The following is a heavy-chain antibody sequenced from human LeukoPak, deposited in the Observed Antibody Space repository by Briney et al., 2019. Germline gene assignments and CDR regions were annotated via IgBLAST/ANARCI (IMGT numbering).Heavy chain of an antibody. CDR2: ISAYNGNT. V-gene: IGHV1-18*01. D-gene: IGHD4-17*01. CDR1: GYTFTSYG. J-gene: IGHJ5*02. CDR3: AREDDYGDTDSWFDP. Sequence: ASVKVSCKASGYTFTSYGISWVRQAPGQGLEWMGWISAYNGNTNYAQKLQGRVTMTTDTSTSTAYMELRSLRSDDTAAYYCAREDDYGDTDSWFDPWGQGTLVTVSS.